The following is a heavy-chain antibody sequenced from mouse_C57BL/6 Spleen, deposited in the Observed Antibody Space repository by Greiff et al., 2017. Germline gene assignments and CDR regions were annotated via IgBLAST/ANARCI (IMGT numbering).Heavy chain of an antibody. CDR2: FYPGSGSI. Sequence: QVQLQQSGAELVKPGASVTLSCKASGYTFTEYTIHWVKQRSGQGLEWIGWFYPGSGSIKYNEKFKDKATLTADKSSSSVYMELSSLTSEDSAVYFCARQITTVVEAYFDYWGQGTTLTVSS. J-gene: IGHJ2*01. CDR1: GYTFTEYT. CDR3: ARQITTVVEAYFDY. D-gene: IGHD1-1*01. V-gene: IGHV1-62-2*01.